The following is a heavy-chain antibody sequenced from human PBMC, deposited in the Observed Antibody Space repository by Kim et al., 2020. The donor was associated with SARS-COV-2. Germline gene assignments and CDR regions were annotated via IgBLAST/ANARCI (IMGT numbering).Heavy chain of an antibody. CDR3: AKGTLGDIVVVPAARWGSYDAFDI. V-gene: IGHV3-9*01. CDR2: ISWNSGSI. D-gene: IGHD2-2*01. J-gene: IGHJ3*02. CDR1: GFTFDDYA. Sequence: GGSLRLSCAASGFTFDDYAMHWVRQAPGKGLEWVSGISWNSGSIGYADSVKGRFTISRDNAKNSLYLQMNSLRAEDTALYYCAKGTLGDIVVVPAARWGSYDAFDIWGQGTMVTVSS.